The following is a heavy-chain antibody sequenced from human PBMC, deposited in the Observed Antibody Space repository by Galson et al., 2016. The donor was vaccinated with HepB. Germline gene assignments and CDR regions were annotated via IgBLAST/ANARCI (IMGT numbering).Heavy chain of an antibody. D-gene: IGHD3-3*01. CDR3: ARRGSWSGNPLFDF. CDR1: GAVSDGSISFTDYY. V-gene: IGHV4-39*01. J-gene: IGHJ4*02. Sequence: SETLSLTCSVSGAVSDGSISFTDYYWTWIRQPPGKGLEWMGSIHHSGDTYYTPSPRSRLIISVDTSNNQFSLRLRSVTAADTAVYFCARRGSWSGNPLFDFWGQGALVTVSS. CDR2: IHHSGDT.